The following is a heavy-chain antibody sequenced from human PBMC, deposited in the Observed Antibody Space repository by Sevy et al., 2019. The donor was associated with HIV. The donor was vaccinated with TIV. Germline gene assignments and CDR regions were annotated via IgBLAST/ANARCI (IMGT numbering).Heavy chain of an antibody. CDR1: GFTFINHA. CDR2: ISYDGSNK. Sequence: GGSLRLSCAASGFTFINHAMHWVRQAPGMGLEWVTVISYDGSNKYYADSVKGRFTISRDTSKSTVYLQMDSLRAEDTAVYYCARDLNSGYANYYYYGMDVWGQGTTVTVSS. V-gene: IGHV3-30*04. J-gene: IGHJ6*02. D-gene: IGHD5-12*01. CDR3: ARDLNSGYANYYYYGMDV.